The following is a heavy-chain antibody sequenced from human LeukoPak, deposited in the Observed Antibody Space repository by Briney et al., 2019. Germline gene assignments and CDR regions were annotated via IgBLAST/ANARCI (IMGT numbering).Heavy chain of an antibody. Sequence: GASVKVSCKASGYTFTSYGISWVRQPPGQGLEWMGWISAYNDNTNYAQKLQGRVTMTTDTSTSTAYRELRSLRSDDTAVYYCARVHYDILTGYSYFDYWGQGTLVTVSS. J-gene: IGHJ4*02. CDR1: GYTFTSYG. CDR3: ARVHYDILTGYSYFDY. V-gene: IGHV1-18*01. CDR2: ISAYNDNT. D-gene: IGHD3-9*01.